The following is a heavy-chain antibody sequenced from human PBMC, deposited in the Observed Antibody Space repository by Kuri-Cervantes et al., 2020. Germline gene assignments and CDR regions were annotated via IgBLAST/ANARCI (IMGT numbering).Heavy chain of an antibody. CDR3: AGVVAASQAKLV. D-gene: IGHD2-15*01. CDR1: GFTFSSYS. CDR2: ISSSSSYI. Sequence: GGSLRLSCAASGFTFSSYSMNWVRQAPGKGLEWVSSISSSSSYIYYADSVKGRFTISRDNAKNSLYLQMNSLRAEDTAVYYCAGVVAASQAKLVWGQGTLVTDSS. V-gene: IGHV3-21*04. J-gene: IGHJ4*02.